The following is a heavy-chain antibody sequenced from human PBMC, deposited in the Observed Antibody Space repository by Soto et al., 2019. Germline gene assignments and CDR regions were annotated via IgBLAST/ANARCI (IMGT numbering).Heavy chain of an antibody. V-gene: IGHV3-33*01. CDR3: ARDDIPGRAVAIYGMDV. D-gene: IGHD6-19*01. CDR2: IWYDGSNE. J-gene: IGHJ6*02. CDR1: GFTFSNYG. Sequence: PGGSLRLSCAASGFTFSNYGMHWVRQAPGKGLEWVSVIWYDGSNEYYADSVKGRFTISRDNSKNTLYLQRNSLRAEDTAVYYCARDDIPGRAVAIYGMDVWCQGTTVTVSS.